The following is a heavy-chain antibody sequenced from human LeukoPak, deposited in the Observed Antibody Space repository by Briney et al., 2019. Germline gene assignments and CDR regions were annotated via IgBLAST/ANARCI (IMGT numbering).Heavy chain of an antibody. J-gene: IGHJ4*02. D-gene: IGHD2-2*01. CDR2: ISYDGSNK. CDR3: ARVRVPAASDY. CDR1: GFTFSSYA. Sequence: GSLRLSCAASGFTFSSYAMHWVRQAPGKGLEWVAVISYDGSNKYYADSVKGRFTISRDSSKNTLYLQMNSLRAEDTAVYYCARVRVPAASDYWGQGTLVTVSS. V-gene: IGHV3-30*01.